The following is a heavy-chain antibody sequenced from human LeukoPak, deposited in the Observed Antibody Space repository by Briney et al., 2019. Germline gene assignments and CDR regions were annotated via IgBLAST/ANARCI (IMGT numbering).Heavy chain of an antibody. CDR2: IKQDGSGK. V-gene: IGHV3-7*01. CDR1: GFTFGDYA. J-gene: IGHJ6*03. Sequence: GGSLRLSCTASGFTFGDYAMSWFRQAPGKGLEWVANIKQDGSGKYYVDSVKGRFTISRDNAKNSLYLEVNGLRVEDTAVYFCARLASAIVGATYYYYYMDVWGKGTTVTISS. CDR3: ARLASAIVGATYYYYYMDV. D-gene: IGHD1-26*01.